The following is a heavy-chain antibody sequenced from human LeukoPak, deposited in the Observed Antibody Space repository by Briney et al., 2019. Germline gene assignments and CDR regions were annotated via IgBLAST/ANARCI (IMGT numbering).Heavy chain of an antibody. CDR3: ARHTHYSGYGTFDY. CDR1: GGSISSYY. Sequence: SEILSLTCTVSGGSISSYYWSWIRQPPGKGLEWIGYIYYSGSTNYNPSLKSRVTISVDTSKNQFSLKLSSVTAADTAVYYCARHTHYSGYGTFDYWGQGTLVTVSS. V-gene: IGHV4-59*08. D-gene: IGHD5-12*01. J-gene: IGHJ4*02. CDR2: IYYSGST.